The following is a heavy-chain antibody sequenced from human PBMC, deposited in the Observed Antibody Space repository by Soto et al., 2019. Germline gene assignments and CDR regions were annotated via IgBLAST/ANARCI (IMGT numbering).Heavy chain of an antibody. V-gene: IGHV3-15*07. D-gene: IGHD3-22*01. CDR1: GLSFSNAW. CDR3: APSRGYYDRNPFDY. J-gene: IGHJ4*02. CDR2: IKSKSDGGTT. Sequence: GGSLRLSCAASGLSFSNAWMNWVRQAPGRGLEWVGRIKSKSDGGTTDYAAPVKGRFTISRDDSINTLYLQMNSLKTEDTAVYYFAPSRGYYDRNPFDYGGQGTLVPVSS.